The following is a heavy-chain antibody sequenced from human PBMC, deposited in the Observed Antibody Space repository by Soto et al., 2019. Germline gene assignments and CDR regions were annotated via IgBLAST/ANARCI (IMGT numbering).Heavy chain of an antibody. J-gene: IGHJ4*02. D-gene: IGHD6-19*01. V-gene: IGHV3-48*02. CDR3: ARSVEGHFAY. CDR2: ITSDTNTI. CDR1: GFPFSIYS. Sequence: EVQLVESGGGLVQPGGSLRLSCAASGFPFSIYSMNWVRQAPGKGLEWSSYITSDTNTIKYADSVKGRFTISRDNAKNLVYLQMNTLRDEDTAVYVRARSVEGHFAYWGQGTVVTVSS.